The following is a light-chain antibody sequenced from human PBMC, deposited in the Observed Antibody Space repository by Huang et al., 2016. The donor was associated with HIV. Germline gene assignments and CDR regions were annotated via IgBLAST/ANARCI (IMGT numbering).Light chain of an antibody. CDR3: QQYNNWPPNT. CDR1: QSVSIN. V-gene: IGKV3-15*01. J-gene: IGKJ2*01. Sequence: EIVMTQSPATLSVSPGERVTLSCRASQSVSINLAWYQHKPGQPPRLLIHGASTRATGIPARFSGSGSGTEFTLTISTLQSEDFAVYYCQQYNNWPPNTFGQGTKLEIK. CDR2: GAS.